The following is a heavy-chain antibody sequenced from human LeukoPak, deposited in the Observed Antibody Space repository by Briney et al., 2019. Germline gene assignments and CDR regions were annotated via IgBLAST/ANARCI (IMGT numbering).Heavy chain of an antibody. CDR3: ARSYRITMVRGNKALDI. CDR1: GGSFSGYY. D-gene: IGHD3-10*01. CDR2: INHSGST. J-gene: IGHJ3*02. V-gene: IGHV4-34*01. Sequence: SETLSLTCAVYGGSFSGYYWSWIRQPPGKGLEWIGEINHSGSTNYNPSLKSRVTISVDTSKNQFSLKLSSVTAADTAVYYCARSYRITMVRGNKALDIWGQGTMVTVSS.